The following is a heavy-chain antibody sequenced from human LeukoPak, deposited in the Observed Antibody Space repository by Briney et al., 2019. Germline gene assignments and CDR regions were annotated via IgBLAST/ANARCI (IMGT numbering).Heavy chain of an antibody. Sequence: SETLSLTCTVSGGSISSIIYYWGWIRQPPGKGLEWIGTIYYSGSTYYNVSLKSRVTISVDTSRNQFSLKLSSVTAADTAVYYCARHSRSVDYGSGSYAWDYWGQGTLVTVSS. CDR1: GGSISSIIYY. D-gene: IGHD3-10*01. J-gene: IGHJ4*02. CDR2: IYYSGST. V-gene: IGHV4-39*01. CDR3: ARHSRSVDYGSGSYAWDY.